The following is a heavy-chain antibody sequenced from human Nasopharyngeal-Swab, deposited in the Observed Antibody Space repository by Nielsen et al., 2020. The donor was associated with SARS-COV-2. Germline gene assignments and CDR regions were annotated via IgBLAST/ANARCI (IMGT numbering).Heavy chain of an antibody. Sequence: GGSLRLSCAASGFSFSDYYMTWIRQAPGKGLEWVSYLSASGTNTYYAVSVRGRFTVSRDNAKSSLYLHMDSLTVEDTAVYYCAKNLPSAGTYGGLETFDYWGQGTLVTVSS. CDR2: LSASGTNT. CDR3: AKNLPSAGTYGGLETFDY. D-gene: IGHD6-13*01. J-gene: IGHJ4*02. CDR1: GFSFSDYY. V-gene: IGHV3-11*01.